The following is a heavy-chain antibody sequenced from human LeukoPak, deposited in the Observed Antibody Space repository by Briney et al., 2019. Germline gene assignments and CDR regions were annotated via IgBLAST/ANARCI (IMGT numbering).Heavy chain of an antibody. CDR3: ASATVGDRYYYGMGV. Sequence: GGYLRLYGAASGFTFSDYYMSWIRQAPGKGLEWVSYISSSGSTIYYADSGKGRFTISRDNAKNSLYLQMNSLRAEDTAVYYCASATVGDRYYYGMGVWGQGTTVTVSS. J-gene: IGHJ6*02. V-gene: IGHV3-11*01. CDR2: ISSSGSTI. CDR1: GFTFSDYY. D-gene: IGHD3-10*01.